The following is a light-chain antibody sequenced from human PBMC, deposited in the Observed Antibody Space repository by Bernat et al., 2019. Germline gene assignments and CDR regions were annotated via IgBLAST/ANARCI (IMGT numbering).Light chain of an antibody. CDR1: SSDIGTFTY. Sequence: QSALTQPPSASGSPGQSVTISCTGTSSDIGTFTYVSWYQHHPGKAPKVIIYGVNKRPSRVPDRFSGSKSGNTASLTVSGLQAEDEADYNGSSYAGANKWLFGGGTKLTVL. CDR2: GVN. J-gene: IGLJ3*02. CDR3: SSYAGANKWL. V-gene: IGLV2-8*01.